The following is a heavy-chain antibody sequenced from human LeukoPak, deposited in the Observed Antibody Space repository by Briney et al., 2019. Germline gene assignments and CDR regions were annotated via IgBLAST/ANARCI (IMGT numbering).Heavy chain of an antibody. J-gene: IGHJ4*02. Sequence: ASVKVSCKASGYTFSSYYIHWVRQSPGQGLEWMGIINPSGGSTNYAQKLQGRVTMTRDTSTSTVYMELSSLRSEDTAVYYCARRGDCSGSSCFFDYWGQGTLVTVSS. D-gene: IGHD2-15*01. V-gene: IGHV1-46*01. CDR2: INPSGGST. CDR3: ARRGDCSGSSCFFDY. CDR1: GYTFSSYY.